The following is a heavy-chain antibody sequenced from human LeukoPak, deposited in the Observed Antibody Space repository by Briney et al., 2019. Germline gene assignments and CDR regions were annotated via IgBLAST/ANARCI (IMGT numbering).Heavy chain of an antibody. CDR1: GGTFSSYA. CDR3: ARYPITMKGFDY. CDR2: IIPIFGTA. D-gene: IGHD3-22*01. J-gene: IGHJ4*02. V-gene: IGHV1-69*13. Sequence: ASVKVSCKASGGTFSSYAISWVRQAPGQGLEWMGGIIPIFGTANYAQKFQGRVTITADESTSTAYMELSSLRSEDTAVYYCARYPITMKGFDYWGQGTLVTVSS.